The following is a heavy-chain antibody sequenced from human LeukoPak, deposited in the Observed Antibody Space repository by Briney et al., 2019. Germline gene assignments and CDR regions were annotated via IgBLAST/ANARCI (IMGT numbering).Heavy chain of an antibody. J-gene: IGHJ4*02. CDR2: ISRTSEYI. CDR1: GFSFSIYF. CDR3: AGGGDFDY. V-gene: IGHV3-21*01. Sequence: GGYLRLSCAASGFSFSIYFMIWVRQAPGKGLEWVSSISRTSEYIHYADSVRGRFAISRDNAKNSVYLQMNSLRAEDTTVYFCAGGGDFDYWGQGILVTVSA. D-gene: IGHD3-16*01.